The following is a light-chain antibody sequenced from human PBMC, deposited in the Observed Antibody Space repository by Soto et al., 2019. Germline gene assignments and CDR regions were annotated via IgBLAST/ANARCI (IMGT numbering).Light chain of an antibody. J-gene: IGLJ1*01. CDR2: RDD. CDR3: QVWDSSTGGV. CDR1: HIGTKN. Sequence: SYELTQTLSVSVALGQTAKIPCATSHIGTKNVHWYQMRPGQAPVMVIYRDDIRPSGISERFSGSNSGNTATLTITSAQVEDEADYYCQVWDSSTGGVFGTGTKLTVL. V-gene: IGLV3-9*01.